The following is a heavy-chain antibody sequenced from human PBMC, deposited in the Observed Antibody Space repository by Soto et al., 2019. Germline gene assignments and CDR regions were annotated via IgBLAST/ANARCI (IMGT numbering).Heavy chain of an antibody. Sequence: GGSLRLSCAASGFTFSSYSMNWVRQAPGKGLEWVSSISSSRSYIYYADSVKGRFTIFRDNAKNSLYLQMNSLRAEDTAVYYCARDWQWLLDYWGQGTLVTVSS. D-gene: IGHD6-19*01. CDR2: ISSSRSYI. CDR3: ARDWQWLLDY. V-gene: IGHV3-21*01. CDR1: GFTFSSYS. J-gene: IGHJ4*02.